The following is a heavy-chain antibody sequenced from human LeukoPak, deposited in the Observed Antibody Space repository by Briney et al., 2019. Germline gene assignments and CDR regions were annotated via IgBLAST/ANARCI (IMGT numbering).Heavy chain of an antibody. V-gene: IGHV1-24*01. CDR3: ARWYIAVAGATPTKNFDY. CDR1: GYTLTELS. Sequence: ASVKVSCKVSGYTLTELSMHWVRQAPGKGLEWMGGFDPEDGETIYAQKFQGRVTMTRDTSISTAYMELSRLRSDDTAVYYCARWYIAVAGATPTKNFDYWGQGTLVTVSS. D-gene: IGHD6-19*01. J-gene: IGHJ4*02. CDR2: FDPEDGET.